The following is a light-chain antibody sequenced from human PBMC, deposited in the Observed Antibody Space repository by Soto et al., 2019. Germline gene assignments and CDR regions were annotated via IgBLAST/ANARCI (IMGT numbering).Light chain of an antibody. CDR2: AAS. CDR3: QQSHTFPLT. J-gene: IGKJ3*01. V-gene: IGKV1-39*01. CDR1: QTIASH. Sequence: DIEMTQSPSSLSASVGDRVTITCRESQTIASHLNWYQQKPGEAPTLLIYAASSLQSGVPSRVSGTSSVTTFNLIISILQPEDLAIYSCQQSHTFPLTFGPGNRGDI.